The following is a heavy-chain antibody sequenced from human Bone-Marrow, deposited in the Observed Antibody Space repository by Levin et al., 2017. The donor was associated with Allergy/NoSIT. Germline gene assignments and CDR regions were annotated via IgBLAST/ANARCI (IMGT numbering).Heavy chain of an antibody. Sequence: QTGGSLRLSCVGSGFTFSTYWVNWVRQAPGKGLEWVAIIKQDGSEEYYVDSARGRFTISRDNAKNSFYLQMNDLRAEDTAVYYCATAAGWEQSSWSQGILVTVSS. CDR2: IKQDGSEE. V-gene: IGHV3-7*01. J-gene: IGHJ4*02. CDR1: GFTFSTYW. CDR3: ATAAGWEQSS. D-gene: IGHD1-26*01.